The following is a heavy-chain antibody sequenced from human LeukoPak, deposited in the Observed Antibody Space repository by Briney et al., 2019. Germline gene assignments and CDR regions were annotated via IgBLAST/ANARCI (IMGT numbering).Heavy chain of an antibody. D-gene: IGHD3-22*01. CDR3: AGTYYYDSSALPGI. J-gene: IGHJ3*02. Sequence: PSETLSLTCTVSGGSISSSSYYWGWIRQPPGKGLEWIGSIYYSGSTYYNPSLKSRVTISVDTSKNQFSLKLSSVTAADTAVYYCAGTYYYDSSALPGIWGQGTMVTVSS. CDR1: GGSISSSSYY. CDR2: IYYSGST. V-gene: IGHV4-39*07.